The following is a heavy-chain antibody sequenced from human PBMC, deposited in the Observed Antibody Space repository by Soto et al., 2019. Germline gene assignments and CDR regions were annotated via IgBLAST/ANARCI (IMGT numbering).Heavy chain of an antibody. Sequence: EASVKVSCKASGYTFTSYAMHWVRQAPGQRLEWMGWINAGNGNTKYSQKFQGRVTITRDTSASTAYMELSSLRSEDTAVYYCARVLAYSSSWYPMGLDYWGQGTLVTVS. D-gene: IGHD6-13*01. CDR1: GYTFTSYA. V-gene: IGHV1-3*01. CDR2: INAGNGNT. CDR3: ARVLAYSSSWYPMGLDY. J-gene: IGHJ4*02.